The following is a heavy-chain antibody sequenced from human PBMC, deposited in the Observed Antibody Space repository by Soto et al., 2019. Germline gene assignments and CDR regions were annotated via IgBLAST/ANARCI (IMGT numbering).Heavy chain of an antibody. V-gene: IGHV4-59*01. J-gene: IGHJ4*02. CDR3: ARDTGTYYYGSGSYFDY. CDR2: IYYSGST. Sequence: AETPSLTCTVSGYSISSYYWGWIRQPPGKGLEWIGYIYYSGSTNYNPSLKSRVTISVDTSKNQFSLKLSSVTAADTAVYYCARDTGTYYYGSGSYFDYWGQGTLLTVSS. D-gene: IGHD3-10*01. CDR1: GYSISSYY.